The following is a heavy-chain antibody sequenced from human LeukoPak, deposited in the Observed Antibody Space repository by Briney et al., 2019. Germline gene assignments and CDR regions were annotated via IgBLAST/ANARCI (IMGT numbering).Heavy chain of an antibody. CDR3: ASTIWFGELFYFDP. Sequence: PSETLSLTCTVSGVSISSSSYYWGWIRQPPGTGLEWIGSIYYSGSTYYNPSLKSRVTISVDTSKNQFSLKLSSVTAADTAVYYCASTIWFGELFYFDPWGQGTLVTVSS. V-gene: IGHV4-39*01. J-gene: IGHJ5*02. D-gene: IGHD3-10*01. CDR2: IYYSGST. CDR1: GVSISSSSYY.